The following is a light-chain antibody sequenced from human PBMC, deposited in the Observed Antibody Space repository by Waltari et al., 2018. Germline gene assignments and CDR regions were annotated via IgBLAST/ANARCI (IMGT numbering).Light chain of an antibody. CDR2: EVS. CDR1: SSDVGGYNY. V-gene: IGLV2-14*01. J-gene: IGLJ2*01. Sequence: QSALTQPASVSGSPGQSTPISCTGTSSDVGGYNYASWYQQHPGKAPKLIIYEVSNRPSGVSNRFSGSKSGNTASLTISGLQAEDEADYYCSSYTSSSTVVFGGGTKLTVL. CDR3: SSYTSSSTVV.